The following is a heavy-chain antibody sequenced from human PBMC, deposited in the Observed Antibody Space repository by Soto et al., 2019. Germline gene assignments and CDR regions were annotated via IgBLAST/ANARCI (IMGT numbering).Heavy chain of an antibody. J-gene: IGHJ5*02. CDR3: ARDERYWFDP. D-gene: IGHD1-1*01. CDR2: IIPIFGSA. CDR1: GGTFSSYI. V-gene: IGHV1-69*13. Sequence: SVKVSCKASGGTFSSYIISWVRQAPGQGLEWMGGIIPIFGSANYAQKFQGRVTITADESTSTVYMELSSLRSEDTAVYYCARDERYWFDPWGQGTLVTVSS.